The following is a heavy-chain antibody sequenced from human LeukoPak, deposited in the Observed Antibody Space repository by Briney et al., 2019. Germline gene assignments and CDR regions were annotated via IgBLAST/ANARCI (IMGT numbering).Heavy chain of an antibody. V-gene: IGHV3-23*01. D-gene: IGHD3-22*01. J-gene: IGHJ4*02. CDR1: GFTFSSYA. Sequence: PGGSPRLSCAASGFTFSSYAMSWVRQAPGKGLEWVSAISGSGGSTYYADSVKGRFTISRDNSKNTLYLQMNSLRAEDTAVYYCAKDLQTSHYYDSSGYPLFDYWGQGTLVTVSS. CDR3: AKDLQTSHYYDSSGYPLFDY. CDR2: ISGSGGST.